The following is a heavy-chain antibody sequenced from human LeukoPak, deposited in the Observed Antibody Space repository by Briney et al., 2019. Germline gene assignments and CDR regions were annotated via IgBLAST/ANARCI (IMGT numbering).Heavy chain of an antibody. Sequence: GGSLRLSCAASGFTFSSYAMSWVRQAPGMGLEWVSSIGSSGDITYYADSVKGRFTISRDNSKNTVYLQMNSLRAEDTAVYYCARGGNWFDPWGQGILVTVSS. CDR2: IGSSGDIT. D-gene: IGHD3-16*01. J-gene: IGHJ5*02. V-gene: IGHV3-23*01. CDR3: ARGGNWFDP. CDR1: GFTFSSYA.